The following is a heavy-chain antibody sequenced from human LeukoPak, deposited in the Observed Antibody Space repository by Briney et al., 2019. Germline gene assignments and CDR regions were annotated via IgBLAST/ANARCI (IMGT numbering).Heavy chain of an antibody. CDR1: GFIVNSYA. Sequence: GGSLRLSCAASGFIVNSYAMSWVRQAPGKGLAWVSLIYRDGVTQYADSVKGRFTISRDNSKNTPYLQMNSLRDEDTAVYFCARDRAEGKTWVEFDPWGQGTLVTVSS. V-gene: IGHV3-66*02. CDR2: IYRDGVT. J-gene: IGHJ5*02. CDR3: ARDRAEGKTWVEFDP.